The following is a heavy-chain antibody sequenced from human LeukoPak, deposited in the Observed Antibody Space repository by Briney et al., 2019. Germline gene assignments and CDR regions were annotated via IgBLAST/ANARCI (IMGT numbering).Heavy chain of an antibody. Sequence: GGSLRLSCAASGFTFGSYWMSWVRQAPGKGLEWVANVKQDESEKYYADSVNGRFTISRDNVKESLYLQMNSLRAEDTAVYYCARDITAAGTPGYWGQGTLVTVSS. CDR3: ARDITAAGTPGY. D-gene: IGHD6-13*01. CDR1: GFTFGSYW. V-gene: IGHV3-7*01. CDR2: VKQDESEK. J-gene: IGHJ4*02.